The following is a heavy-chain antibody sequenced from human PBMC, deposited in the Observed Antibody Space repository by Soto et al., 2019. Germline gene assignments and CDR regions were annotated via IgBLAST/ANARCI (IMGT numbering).Heavy chain of an antibody. J-gene: IGHJ4*02. D-gene: IGHD2-15*01. CDR3: ARAGAATLSDF. Sequence: ETLSLTCTVSGGSISNYYCSWIRQPPGKGLEWIGYIYYSGSANYNPSLKSRVTISVDTSKNQFSLKLSSVTAADTAVYYCARAGAATLSDFWGQGTLVTVSS. V-gene: IGHV4-59*01. CDR1: GGSISNYY. CDR2: IYYSGSA.